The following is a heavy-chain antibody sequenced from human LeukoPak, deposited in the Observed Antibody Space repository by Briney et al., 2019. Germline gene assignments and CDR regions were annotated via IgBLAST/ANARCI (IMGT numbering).Heavy chain of an antibody. D-gene: IGHD6-19*01. CDR2: INHSGST. V-gene: IGHV4-34*01. CDR3: ASGPTVGSGWYRPPV. J-gene: IGHJ4*02. CDR1: GGSFSGYY. Sequence: SETLSLTCAVYGGSFSGYYWSWIRQPPGKGLEWIGEINHSGSTNYNPSLKSRVTISVDPSKNQFSLKVSSVTAADTAVYYCASGPTVGSGWYRPPVWGQGTLVTVSS.